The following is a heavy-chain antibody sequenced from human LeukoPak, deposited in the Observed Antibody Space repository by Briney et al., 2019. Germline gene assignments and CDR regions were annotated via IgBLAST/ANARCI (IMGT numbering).Heavy chain of an antibody. CDR1: GGSISSGGYY. CDR2: IYYSGST. V-gene: IGHV4-31*03. J-gene: IGHJ5*02. CDR3: ARAPQWHRWFDP. Sequence: SETLSLTCTVSGGSISSGGYYWSWIRQHPGKGLEWIGYIYYSGSTYYNPSLKSRVTISVDTSKNQFSLKLSSVTAADTAVYYCARAPQWHRWFDPWGQGTLVTVSS. D-gene: IGHD6-19*01.